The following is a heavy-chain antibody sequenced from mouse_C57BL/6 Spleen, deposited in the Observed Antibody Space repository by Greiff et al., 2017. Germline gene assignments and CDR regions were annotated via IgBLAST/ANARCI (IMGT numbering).Heavy chain of an antibody. V-gene: IGHV1-55*01. D-gene: IGHD2-1*01. CDR2: IYPGSGST. CDR1: GYTFTSYW. CDR3: ARYGNYDFDY. Sequence: VKLQQPGAELVKPGASVKMSCKASGYTFTSYWITWVKQRPGQGLEWIGDIYPGSGSTNYNEKFKSKATLTVDTTSSTAYMQLSSLASEVSAVYYCARYGNYDFDYWGQGTTLTVSS. J-gene: IGHJ2*01.